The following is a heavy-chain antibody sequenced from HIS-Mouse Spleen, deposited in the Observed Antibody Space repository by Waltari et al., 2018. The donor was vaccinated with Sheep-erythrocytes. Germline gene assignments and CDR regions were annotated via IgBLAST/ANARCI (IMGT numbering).Heavy chain of an antibody. Sequence: QVQLQQWGAGLLKPSETLSLTCAVYGGSFSGYYWSWIRQPPGKGLEWIGEINHSGSTNSNPSLKSRVTISVDTSKNQFSLKLSSVTAVDTAVYYCALSVDLAGAFDIWGQGTMVTVSS. D-gene: IGHD6-19*01. J-gene: IGHJ3*02. CDR3: ALSVDLAGAFDI. CDR1: GGSFSGYY. CDR2: INHSGST. V-gene: IGHV4-34*01.